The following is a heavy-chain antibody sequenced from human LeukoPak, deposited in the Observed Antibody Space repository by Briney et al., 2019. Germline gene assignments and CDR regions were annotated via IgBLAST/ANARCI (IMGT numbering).Heavy chain of an antibody. D-gene: IGHD3-10*01. J-gene: IGHJ3*02. Sequence: GGSLRLSCAASGFTFSSYSMNWVRQAPGKGLEWVSSISSSSSYIYYADSVKGRFTISRDNAKNSLYLQMNSLRAEDTAVYYCARELWFGEFEDFDAFDIWGQGTMVTVSS. CDR3: ARELWFGEFEDFDAFDI. CDR2: ISSSSSYI. V-gene: IGHV3-21*01. CDR1: GFTFSSYS.